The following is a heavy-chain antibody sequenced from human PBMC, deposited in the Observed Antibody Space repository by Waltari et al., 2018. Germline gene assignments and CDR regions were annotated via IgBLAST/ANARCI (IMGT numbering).Heavy chain of an antibody. CDR2: INPSGGRT. CDR3: ARSQSADAFDI. J-gene: IGHJ3*02. Sequence: QVQLVQSGAEVKKPGASVKVSCKASGYTFTSYYMHWVRQAPGQGLEWMGIINPSGGRTSYAPKFQGRVTMTRDTSTSTVYMELSSLRSEDTAVYYCARSQSADAFDIWGQGTMVTVSS. CDR1: GYTFTSYY. V-gene: IGHV1-46*01.